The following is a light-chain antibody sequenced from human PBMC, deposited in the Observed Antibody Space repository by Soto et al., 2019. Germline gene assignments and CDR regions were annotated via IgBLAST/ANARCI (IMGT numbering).Light chain of an antibody. J-gene: IGKJ5*01. V-gene: IGKV3-11*01. CDR3: QQRYNWPVT. Sequence: IGLKQSPGSLSLSQGERASLSCRASQNVETFLAWYQQRPGHSPRLLIYDASRRATGIPARFSGSGSGTDFTLTITGLEPEDFGVYYCQQRYNWPVTFSQGTLLEI. CDR2: DAS. CDR1: QNVETF.